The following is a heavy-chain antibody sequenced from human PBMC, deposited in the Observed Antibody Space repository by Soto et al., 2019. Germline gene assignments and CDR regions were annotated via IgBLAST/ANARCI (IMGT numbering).Heavy chain of an antibody. J-gene: IGHJ4*02. D-gene: IGHD1-26*01. CDR1: GFTFSSYA. V-gene: IGHV3-30-3*01. CDR3: ARGAGGYFDY. Sequence: QVQLVESGGGVVQPGRSLRLSCAASGFTFSSYAMHWVRQAPGKGLEWVAVISYDGSNKYYADSVKGRFTISRDNSKNTLDLQMNSLRAEDTAVYYCARGAGGYFDYWGQGTLVTVSS. CDR2: ISYDGSNK.